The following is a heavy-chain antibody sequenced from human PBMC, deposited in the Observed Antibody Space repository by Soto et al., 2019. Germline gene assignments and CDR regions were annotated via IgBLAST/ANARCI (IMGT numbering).Heavy chain of an antibody. V-gene: IGHV3-48*03. Sequence: EAQLVESGGGLVQPGGSLRLSCAAFGFTLSSYEMDWVRQAPGKGLEWVSHISRSGSPIYYADSVKGRFTISRDNAKNSVYLQMNSLRAEDTAIYYCARVYADYLIDAFDIWGQGTMVSVSS. CDR1: GFTLSSYE. D-gene: IGHD4-17*01. CDR3: ARVYADYLIDAFDI. J-gene: IGHJ3*02. CDR2: ISRSGSPI.